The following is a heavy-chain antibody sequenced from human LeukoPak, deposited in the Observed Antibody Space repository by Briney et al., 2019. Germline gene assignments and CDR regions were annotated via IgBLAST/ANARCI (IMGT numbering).Heavy chain of an antibody. CDR3: TRHETAMAPV. D-gene: IGHD5-18*01. CDR2: IRSKANSYAT. CDR1: GFIFSNYA. Sequence: GGSLRLSCAASGFIFSNYAMSWVRQAPGKGLEWVGRIRSKANSYATAYAASVKGRFTISRDDSKNTAYLQMNSLKTEDTAVYYCTRHETAMAPVWGQGTLVTVSS. V-gene: IGHV3-73*01. J-gene: IGHJ4*02.